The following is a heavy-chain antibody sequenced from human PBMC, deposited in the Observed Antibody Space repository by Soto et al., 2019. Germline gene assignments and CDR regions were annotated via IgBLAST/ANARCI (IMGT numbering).Heavy chain of an antibody. Sequence: QPGGSLRLSCTASGFTLGDYAMSWVRQAPGKGLEWVGFIRSKAYGGTTEYAASVKGRFTISRDDSKSIAYLRMNSLKTEDTAVYYCTRGPTGRRITPPMGPWGQGTLVT. J-gene: IGHJ5*02. CDR1: GFTLGDYA. CDR3: TRGPTGRRITPPMGP. D-gene: IGHD3-10*01. CDR2: IRSKAYGGTT. V-gene: IGHV3-49*04.